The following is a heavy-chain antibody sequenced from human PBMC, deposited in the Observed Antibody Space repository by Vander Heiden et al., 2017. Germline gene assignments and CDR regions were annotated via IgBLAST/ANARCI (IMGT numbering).Heavy chain of an antibody. Sequence: EVQLVESGGGLVQPGGSLSPSCAASGFGFSSYTMSWVRQAPGKGLEWVSSISSSSSAVYYADSVQGRFTISRDNAKNSLYLQIHSLRDEDTAVYYCARSRSSWDYWGQGTLVTVSS. CDR3: ARSRSSWDY. J-gene: IGHJ4*02. CDR2: ISSSSSAV. V-gene: IGHV3-48*02. D-gene: IGHD6-6*01. CDR1: GFGFSSYT.